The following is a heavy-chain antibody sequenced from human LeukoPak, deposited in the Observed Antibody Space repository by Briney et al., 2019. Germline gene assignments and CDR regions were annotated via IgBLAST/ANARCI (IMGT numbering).Heavy chain of an antibody. V-gene: IGHV3-21*01. Sequence: GGSLRLSCAASGFTFSSYSMNRVRQAPGKGLEWVSSISSSSSYIYYADSVKGRFTISRDNAKNSLYLQMNSLRAEDTAVYYCASLEIYGGNSDYWGQGTLVTVSS. CDR1: GFTFSSYS. J-gene: IGHJ4*02. D-gene: IGHD4-23*01. CDR2: ISSSSSYI. CDR3: ASLEIYGGNSDY.